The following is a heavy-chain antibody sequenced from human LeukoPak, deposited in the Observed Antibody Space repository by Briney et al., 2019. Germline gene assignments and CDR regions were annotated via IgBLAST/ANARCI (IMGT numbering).Heavy chain of an antibody. D-gene: IGHD1-1*01. CDR3: ARQTGTFDAFDI. CDR1: GGTFSSYA. Sequence: GASVKVSCKASGGTFSSYAISWVRQAPGQGLEWMGGIIPIFSTANYAQKFQGRVTITADESTSTAYMELSSLRSEDTAVYYCARQTGTFDAFDIWGQGTMVTVSS. V-gene: IGHV1-69*13. J-gene: IGHJ3*02. CDR2: IIPIFSTA.